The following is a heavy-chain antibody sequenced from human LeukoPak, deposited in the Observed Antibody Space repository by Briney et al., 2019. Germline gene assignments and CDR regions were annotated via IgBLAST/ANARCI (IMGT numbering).Heavy chain of an antibody. V-gene: IGHV3-15*01. J-gene: IGHJ6*02. Sequence: PGGSLRLSCAAPGLTLRHAWTTCGRHAPGEGLEWGGRIKSRRHGGTSFYPALVKGRFTISRDDSKDTLYLEMNSLKTEDTGVYYCAREIALYSSAWYIPRGLYIWGQGNTVTVSS. CDR3: AREIALYSSAWYIPRGLYI. CDR2: IKSRRHGGTS. D-gene: IGHD6-19*01. CDR1: GLTLRHAW.